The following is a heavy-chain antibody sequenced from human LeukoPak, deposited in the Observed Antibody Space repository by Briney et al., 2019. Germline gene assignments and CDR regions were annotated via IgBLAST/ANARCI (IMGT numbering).Heavy chain of an antibody. Sequence: ASVKVSCKASGYTFTIYGISWVRQAPGQGLEWMGWISAYNGNTNYAQKLQGRVTMTTDTSTSTAYMELRSLRSDDTAVYYCARVVVVPAATGIAAAGVNWFDPWGQGTLVTVSS. J-gene: IGHJ5*02. CDR2: ISAYNGNT. CDR1: GYTFTIYG. CDR3: ARVVVVPAATGIAAAGVNWFDP. D-gene: IGHD2-2*01. V-gene: IGHV1-18*04.